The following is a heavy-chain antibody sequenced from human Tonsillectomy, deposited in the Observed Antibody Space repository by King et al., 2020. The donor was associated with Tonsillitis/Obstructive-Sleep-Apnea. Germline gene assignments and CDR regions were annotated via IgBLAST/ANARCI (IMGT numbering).Heavy chain of an antibody. J-gene: IGHJ4*02. CDR3: ARTSWTHSRTNNFDY. CDR1: GFSLSTSGMC. V-gene: IGHV2-70*11. D-gene: IGHD2-8*01. CDR2: IDWDDDK. Sequence: VTLKESGPALVKPTQTLTLTCTFSGFSLSTSGMCVSWIRQPPGKALEWLARIDWDDDKYYSTSLKTRLAISKDTSKNQVVLTMTNMDPVDTATHYCARTSWTHSRTNNFDYWGQGTLVTVSS.